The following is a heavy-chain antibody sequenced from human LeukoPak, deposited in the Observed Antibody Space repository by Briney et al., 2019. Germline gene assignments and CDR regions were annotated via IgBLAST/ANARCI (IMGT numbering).Heavy chain of an antibody. CDR1: GFTFSSYW. D-gene: IGHD1-26*01. CDR2: INSEGSST. Sequence: GGSLRLSCAASGFTFSSYWMHWVRQAPGKGLVCVSRINSEGSSTSYADSVKGRFTISRDTAKNTLYLQMNSLRAEDTAVYYCARDSLVGARGAFDYWGQGTLVTVSS. V-gene: IGHV3-74*01. CDR3: ARDSLVGARGAFDY. J-gene: IGHJ4*02.